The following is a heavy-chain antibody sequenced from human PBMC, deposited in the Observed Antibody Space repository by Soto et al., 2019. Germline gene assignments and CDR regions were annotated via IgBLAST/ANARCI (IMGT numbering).Heavy chain of an antibody. Sequence: GGSMRLSCAASGFTFSSYGMHWFRQAPGKGLEWVAVISYDGSNKYYADSVKGRFTISRDNSKNTLYLQMNSLRAEDTAVYYCAKDXNQQQLPYYYYYYGMDVWGQGTTVTVSS. CDR1: GFTFSSYG. CDR2: ISYDGSNK. J-gene: IGHJ6*02. D-gene: IGHD6-13*01. V-gene: IGHV3-30*18. CDR3: AKDXNQQQLPYYYYYYGMDV.